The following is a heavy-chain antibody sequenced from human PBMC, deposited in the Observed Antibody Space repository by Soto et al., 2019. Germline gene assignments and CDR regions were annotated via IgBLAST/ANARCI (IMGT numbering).Heavy chain of an antibody. CDR3: ARCFTVLTHYDY. CDR1: GGSIYRSSYY. V-gene: IGHV4-39*01. Sequence: PSETLSLTCSVSGGSIYRSSYYWAWIRQPPGKGLEWIGSIYYSGSTYYNPSLKSRVTVSVDTSKNQFSLKLSSVTAADTAVYYCARCFTVLTHYDYWGQGTLVTVSS. J-gene: IGHJ4*02. D-gene: IGHD4-17*01. CDR2: IYYSGST.